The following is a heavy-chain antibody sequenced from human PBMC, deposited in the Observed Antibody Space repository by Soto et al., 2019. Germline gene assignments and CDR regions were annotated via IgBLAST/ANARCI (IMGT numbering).Heavy chain of an antibody. CDR1: GGSISSGGYY. V-gene: IGHV4-31*03. J-gene: IGHJ4*02. CDR2: IYYSGST. Sequence: KPSETLSLTCTVSGGSISSGGYYWSWIRQHPGKGLEWIGYIYYSGSTYYNPSLKSRVTISVDTSKNQFSLKLSSVTAADTAVYYCARGAGMVSSFGVVIPSTFDYWGQGTLVTVSS. CDR3: ARGAGMVSSFGVVIPSTFDY. D-gene: IGHD3-3*01.